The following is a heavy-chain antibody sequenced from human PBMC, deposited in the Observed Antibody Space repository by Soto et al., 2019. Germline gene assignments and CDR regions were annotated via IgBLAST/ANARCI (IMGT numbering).Heavy chain of an antibody. D-gene: IGHD4-4*01. CDR3: AKEYSNYNYYYYYGMVV. V-gene: IGHV3-23*01. CDR1: GFTFSSYA. Sequence: EVQLLESGGGLVQPGGSLRLSCAASGFTFSSYAMSWVRQAPGKGLEWVSAISGSGGSTYYADSVKGRFTISRDNSKNTLYLQMNSLRAEDTAVYYCAKEYSNYNYYYYYGMVVWGQGTTVTVSS. CDR2: ISGSGGST. J-gene: IGHJ6*02.